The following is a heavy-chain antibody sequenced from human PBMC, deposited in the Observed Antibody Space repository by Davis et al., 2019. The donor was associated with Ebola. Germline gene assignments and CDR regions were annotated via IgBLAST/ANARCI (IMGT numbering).Heavy chain of an antibody. Sequence: GGSLRLSCAASGFTFSSYGMHWVRQAPGKGLEWVAVISYDGSNKYYADSVKGRFTISRDNSKNTLYLQMNSLRAEDTAVYYCAKGNIAVAGPLDYWGQGTLVTVSS. V-gene: IGHV3-30*18. CDR2: ISYDGSNK. CDR3: AKGNIAVAGPLDY. CDR1: GFTFSSYG. D-gene: IGHD6-19*01. J-gene: IGHJ4*02.